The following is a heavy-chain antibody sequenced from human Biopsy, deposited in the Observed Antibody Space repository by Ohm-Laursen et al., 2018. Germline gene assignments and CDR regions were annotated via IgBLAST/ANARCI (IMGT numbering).Heavy chain of an antibody. Sequence: SVKVSCKASGYTFTNYYMHWVQQAPGQGLEWMGLINPSGSDATYAQKFQGRVTMTGDTSTSTAYMDLSSLRSEDTAVYYCAADSGSGSHFRFDYWGQGALVSVSS. J-gene: IGHJ4*02. CDR2: INPSGSDA. V-gene: IGHV1-46*01. CDR3: AADSGSGSHFRFDY. D-gene: IGHD3-10*01. CDR1: GYTFTNYY.